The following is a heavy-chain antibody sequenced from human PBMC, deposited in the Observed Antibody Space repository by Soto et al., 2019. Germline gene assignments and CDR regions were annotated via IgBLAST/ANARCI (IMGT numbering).Heavy chain of an antibody. D-gene: IGHD4-17*01. J-gene: IGHJ5*02. CDR3: ARGIKYGAYSRWFDP. CDR1: GDTITSYD. CDR2: MNPNSGNT. Sequence: ASVKVSCKASGDTITSYDINWVRQATRQGLEYLGWMNPNSGNTAYVQKFQGRVTMTWDTSITTAYMELSSLRSEDTAVYFCARGIKYGAYSRWFDPWGQGTLVTVSS. V-gene: IGHV1-8*01.